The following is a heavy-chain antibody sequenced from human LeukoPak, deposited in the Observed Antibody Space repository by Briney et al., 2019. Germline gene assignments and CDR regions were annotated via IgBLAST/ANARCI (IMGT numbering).Heavy chain of an antibody. V-gene: IGHV3-30*18. D-gene: IGHD4-17*01. CDR2: ISYDGSNK. CDR1: GFTFSSYG. J-gene: IGHJ4*02. Sequence: GGSLRLSCAASGFTFSSYGMPWVRQAPGKGLEWVAVISYDGSNKYYADSVKGRFTISRDNSKNTLYLQMNSLRAEDTAAYYCAKADGDLGGYWGQGTLVTVSS. CDR3: AKADGDLGGY.